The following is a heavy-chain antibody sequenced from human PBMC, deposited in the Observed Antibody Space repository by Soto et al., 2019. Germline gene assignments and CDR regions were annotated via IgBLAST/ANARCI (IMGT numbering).Heavy chain of an antibody. Sequence: ASVNVSCKASGGTFSRYSITWVRQAPGQGLEWMGVINPGGGRTNYTQNFQGRVTITRDTSTSTAYMVLSSLRSEDTAVYYCARIGSYHGFDYWGQGTLVTVSS. J-gene: IGHJ4*02. CDR2: INPGGGRT. CDR3: ARIGSYHGFDY. D-gene: IGHD3-16*01. V-gene: IGHV1-46*03. CDR1: GGTFSRYS.